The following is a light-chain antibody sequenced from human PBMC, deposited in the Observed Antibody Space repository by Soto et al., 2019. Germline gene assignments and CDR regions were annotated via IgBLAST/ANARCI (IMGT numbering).Light chain of an antibody. CDR3: QQYGSSPQ. Sequence: EIVLTQSPGTLSLSPGKRATLSCRASQSVSSSYLAWYQQKPGQAPRLLMYGASSRATGIPDRFSGSGSGTDFTLTISRLEPEDFAVYYCQQYGSSPQFGQGTKVDIK. CDR2: GAS. CDR1: QSVSSSY. V-gene: IGKV3-20*01. J-gene: IGKJ1*01.